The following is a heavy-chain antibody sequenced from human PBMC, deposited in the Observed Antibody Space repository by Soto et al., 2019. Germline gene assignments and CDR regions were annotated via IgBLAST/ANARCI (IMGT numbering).Heavy chain of an antibody. CDR2: IADDGVSK. CDR3: SRAYYFGSGTSYTLYY. CDR1: GFTFSNYG. J-gene: IGHJ4*02. V-gene: IGHV3-30*03. D-gene: IGHD3-10*01. Sequence: TGGALRLSCAASGFTFSNYGMHWVPPAPGKGLEGVAVIADDGVSKYYADSGQGRLTISRDNSESAVFLQMNSLRPDDTALYFCSRAYYFGSGTSYTLYYWGQGTQVTVSS.